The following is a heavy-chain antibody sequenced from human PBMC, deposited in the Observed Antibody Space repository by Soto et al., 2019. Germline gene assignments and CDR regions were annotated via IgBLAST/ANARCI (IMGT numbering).Heavy chain of an antibody. V-gene: IGHV1-18*01. CDR3: ARELNTESSAYYSFAF. J-gene: IGHJ4*02. Sequence: QVQLVQSGPEVKMPGAPVKVSCKTSGYIFTAYGLAWLRQAPGQRPEWMGWVSTNDDRTNYAQKFQGRVTMTTGRSTTTTSMELRSLRPDDTAVYYCARELNTESSAYYSFAFWGQGTLVTVSS. CDR1: GYIFTAYG. D-gene: IGHD3-22*01. CDR2: VSTNDDRT.